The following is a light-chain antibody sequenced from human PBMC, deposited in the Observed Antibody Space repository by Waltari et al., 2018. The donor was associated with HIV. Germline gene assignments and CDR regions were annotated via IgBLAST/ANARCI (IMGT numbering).Light chain of an antibody. CDR2: AAS. CDR1: QPVTSN. V-gene: IGKV1-39*01. Sequence: DIQMTQSPSSLSASVGDRVIVTCRASQPVTSNFNWYQHKPGKAPKLLIYAASSLQNRVPSRFSGSGSGTDFTLTISSLQPEDFATYYCQQSYSAPYTFGPGTKLEI. J-gene: IGKJ2*01. CDR3: QQSYSAPYT.